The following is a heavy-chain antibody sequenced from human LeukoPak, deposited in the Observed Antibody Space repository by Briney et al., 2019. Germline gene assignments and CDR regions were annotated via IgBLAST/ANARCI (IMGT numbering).Heavy chain of an antibody. D-gene: IGHD2-2*01. J-gene: IGHJ4*02. CDR3: ARLGTKGWGTIVVVPAGDY. CDR2: INHSGST. V-gene: IGHV4-39*07. CDR1: GGSISSGIYY. Sequence: SETLSLTCSVSGGSISSGIYYWGWIRQPPGKGLEWIGEINHSGSTNYNPSLKSRVTISVDTSKNQFSLKLSSVTAADTAVYYCARLGTKGWGTIVVVPAGDYWGQGTLVTVSS.